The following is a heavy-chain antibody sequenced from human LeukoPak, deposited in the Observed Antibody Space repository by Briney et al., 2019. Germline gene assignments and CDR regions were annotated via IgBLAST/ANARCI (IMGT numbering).Heavy chain of an antibody. CDR2: IYHSGST. Sequence: PSETLSLTCTVSGYSISSGYYWGWIRQPPGKGLVWIGSIYHSGSTYYNPSLKSRVTISVDTSKNQFSLKLSSVTAADTAVYYCARALTVTRDYWGQGTLVTVSS. J-gene: IGHJ4*02. D-gene: IGHD4-17*01. CDR3: ARALTVTRDY. V-gene: IGHV4-38-2*02. CDR1: GYSISSGYY.